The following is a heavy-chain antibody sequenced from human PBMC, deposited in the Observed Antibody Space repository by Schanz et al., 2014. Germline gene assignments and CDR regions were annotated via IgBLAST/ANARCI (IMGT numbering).Heavy chain of an antibody. J-gene: IGHJ4*02. CDR1: GFTASSHS. V-gene: IGHV3-21*02. Sequence: EVQLVESGGGLVKPGGSLRLSCGVSGFTASSHSMNWVRQAPGKGLEWVSSISSRSSHIYYADSVKGRFTVSRDNAKNSVYLQMNGLRVEDTAVYYCVRERTNYGGNSYFFDHWGQGILVTVSS. D-gene: IGHD2-21*02. CDR3: VRERTNYGGNSYFFDH. CDR2: ISSRSSHI.